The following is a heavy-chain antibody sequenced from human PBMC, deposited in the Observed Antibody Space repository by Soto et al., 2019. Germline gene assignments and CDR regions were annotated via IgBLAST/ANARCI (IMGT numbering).Heavy chain of an antibody. CDR1: GFTFSSYG. Sequence: QVQLVESGGGVVQPGRSLRLSCAASGFTFSSYGMHWVRQAPGKGLEWVAVIWYDGSNKYYADSVKGRFTISRDNSKNTLYLHMDSLRAEETAVYYCAGDADSGTDYYYDVDVWGRGTTVTVAS. V-gene: IGHV3-33*01. CDR3: AGDADSGTDYYYDVDV. CDR2: IWYDGSNK. J-gene: IGHJ6*02. D-gene: IGHD1-26*01.